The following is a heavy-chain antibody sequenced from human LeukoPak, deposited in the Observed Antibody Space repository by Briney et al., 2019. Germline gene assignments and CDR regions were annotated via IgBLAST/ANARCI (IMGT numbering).Heavy chain of an antibody. CDR1: GFTFNTYD. V-gene: IGHV3-30*04. CDR3: ARVGAYYYYYMDV. J-gene: IGHJ6*03. Sequence: PGGAPGLSCAPPGFTFNTYDMHRVRQAPGKGLEWVAVISYDGSDKYYADPVKGRFTISRDNSKNTLYLQMNSLRAEDTAVYYCARVGAYYYYYMDVWGKGTTVTVSS. D-gene: IGHD4/OR15-4a*01. CDR2: ISYDGSDK.